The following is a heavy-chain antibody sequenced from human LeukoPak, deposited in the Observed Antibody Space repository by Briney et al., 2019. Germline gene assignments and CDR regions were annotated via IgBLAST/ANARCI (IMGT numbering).Heavy chain of an antibody. Sequence: ASVKVSCKASGYTFTSYGISWVRPAPGQGLEWMGWISAYNGNTNYAQKLQGRVTMTTDTSTSTAYMELRSLRSGDTAVYYCARRYSSGYYYVFDYWGQGTLVTVSS. D-gene: IGHD3-22*01. J-gene: IGHJ4*02. V-gene: IGHV1-18*01. CDR2: ISAYNGNT. CDR3: ARRYSSGYYYVFDY. CDR1: GYTFTSYG.